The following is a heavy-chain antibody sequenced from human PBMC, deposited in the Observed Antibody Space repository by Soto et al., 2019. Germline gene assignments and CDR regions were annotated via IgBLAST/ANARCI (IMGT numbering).Heavy chain of an antibody. V-gene: IGHV3-48*03. CDR2: ISSSGRTI. CDR3: AREIITAYYFDY. D-gene: IGHD3-22*01. J-gene: IGHJ4*02. CDR1: GFNVTYYE. Sequence: PGGSLRFSCAVSGFNVTYYEMNWVRQAPGKGLEWLSCISSSGRTIYYADSVKGRFTISRDSAKNSLYLQMNSLRAEDTAVYYCAREIITAYYFDYWGQGTLVTVSS.